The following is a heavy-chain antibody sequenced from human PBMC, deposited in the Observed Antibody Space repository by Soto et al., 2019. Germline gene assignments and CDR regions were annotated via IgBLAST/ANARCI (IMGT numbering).Heavy chain of an antibody. CDR1: GFTFSTSY. V-gene: IGHV3-7*01. CDR3: AREKAVHNYVQEFDY. CDR2: IKQDGSEK. D-gene: IGHD4-4*01. Sequence: TGGSLRLSCAASGFTFSTSYMAWVRQAPGKGLEWVANIKQDGSEKDYLDSVKGRFTISRDNAKNSLFLQMDSLRAEDSAVYYCAREKAVHNYVQEFDYWGLGTLVTVSS. J-gene: IGHJ4*02.